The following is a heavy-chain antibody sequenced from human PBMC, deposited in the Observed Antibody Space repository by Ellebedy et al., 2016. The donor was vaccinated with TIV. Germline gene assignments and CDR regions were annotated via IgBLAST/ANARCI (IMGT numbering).Heavy chain of an antibody. V-gene: IGHV3-7*01. CDR2: IKEDGSLK. J-gene: IGHJ6*02. Sequence: GESLKISCAASGFTFSSDWMSWVRQAPGQGLELVAKIKEDGSLKYYVDAVKGRFAISRDNAKNSLYLQMNSLRAEETGVYYCATERRNYYNGMDVWGQGTTVTVSS. D-gene: IGHD2/OR15-2a*01. CDR1: GFTFSSDW. CDR3: ATERRNYYNGMDV.